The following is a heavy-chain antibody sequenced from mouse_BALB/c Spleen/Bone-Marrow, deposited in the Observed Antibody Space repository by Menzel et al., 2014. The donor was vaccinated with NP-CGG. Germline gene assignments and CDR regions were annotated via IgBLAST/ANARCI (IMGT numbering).Heavy chain of an antibody. CDR1: GFTFSSYV. D-gene: IGHD1-2*01. J-gene: IGHJ4*01. CDR3: TRDQFITTATRAMDY. V-gene: IGHV5-9-4*01. Sequence: VQLKESGGGLVKPGGSLKLPCAASGFTFSSYVMSWVRQSPEKRLEWVAEISSGGRYTYYPDTVTGRFTISRDNTKNTLYLEMSSLRSEDTAMYYCTRDQFITTATRAMDYWGQGTSVTVSS. CDR2: ISSGGRYT.